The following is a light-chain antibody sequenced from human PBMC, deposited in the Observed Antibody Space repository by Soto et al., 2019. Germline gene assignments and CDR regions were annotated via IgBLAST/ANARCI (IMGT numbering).Light chain of an antibody. CDR1: SSDVGGYNY. CDR3: SSYAGSLDV. J-gene: IGLJ1*01. Sequence: QSALTQPPSASGSPGQSVTISCTGTSSDVGGYNYVSWYQQHPGKAPKLMIYEVSKRPSGVPDRFSGSKSGNTASLTGAGLQAEDEADYYCSSYAGSLDVFGTGTKLTVL. V-gene: IGLV2-8*01. CDR2: EVS.